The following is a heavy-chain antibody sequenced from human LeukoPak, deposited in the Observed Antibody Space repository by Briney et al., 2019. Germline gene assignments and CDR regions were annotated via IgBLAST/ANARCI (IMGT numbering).Heavy chain of an antibody. Sequence: GGSLRLSWAVSGFTFSGFWMSWSRQAPGKGLEWVASINSDGSEGYYADVVKGRFTIPRDNAKNSLYLQINSLRAEDTAVYYCARSSYSSSSSVWGQGTMVTVSS. J-gene: IGHJ3*01. CDR2: INSDGSEG. D-gene: IGHD6-6*01. V-gene: IGHV3-7*03. CDR1: GFTFSGFW. CDR3: ARSSYSSSSSV.